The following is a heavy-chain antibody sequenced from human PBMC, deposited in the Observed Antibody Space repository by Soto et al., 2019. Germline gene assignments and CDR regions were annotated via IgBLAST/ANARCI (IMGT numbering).Heavy chain of an antibody. D-gene: IGHD3-10*01. CDR3: ARVGYGSGSYSYYYGMDV. CDR2: TYYRSKWYN. CDR1: GDSVSSNSAA. J-gene: IGHJ6*02. V-gene: IGHV6-1*01. Sequence: SQTLSLTCAISGDSVSSNSAAWNWIRQSPSRGLEWLGRTYYRSKWYNDYAVSVKSRITINPDTSKNQFSLQLNSVTPEDTAVYYCARVGYGSGSYSYYYGMDVWGQGTTVTVSS.